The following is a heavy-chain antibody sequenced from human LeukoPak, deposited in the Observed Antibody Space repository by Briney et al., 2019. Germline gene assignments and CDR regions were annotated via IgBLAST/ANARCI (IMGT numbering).Heavy chain of an antibody. CDR3: TTDLGATPDY. Sequence: GGSLRLSCAASSFTFSNAWMNWVRQAPGKGLEWVGRIKSKTDGATAEYAAPVKGRFTISRDDSKNTLYLQMNSLKTEDTAVYYCTTDLGATPDYWGQGTLVTVSS. V-gene: IGHV3-15*07. CDR1: SFTFSNAW. J-gene: IGHJ4*02. D-gene: IGHD1-26*01. CDR2: IKSKTDGATA.